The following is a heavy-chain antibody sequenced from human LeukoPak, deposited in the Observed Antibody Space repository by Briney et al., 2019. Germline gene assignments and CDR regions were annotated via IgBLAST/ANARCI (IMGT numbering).Heavy chain of an antibody. CDR3: AREVRYFDWLCDGRSNIYYYYYMDV. Sequence: SETLSLTCTVSGGSISSYYWSWIRQPPGKGLEWIGYIYYSGSTNYNPSLKSRVTMSVDTSKNQFSLKLSSVTAADTAVYFCAREVRYFDWLCDGRSNIYYYYYMDVWGKGTTVTISS. V-gene: IGHV4-59*12. CDR1: GGSISSYY. J-gene: IGHJ6*03. D-gene: IGHD3-9*01. CDR2: IYYSGST.